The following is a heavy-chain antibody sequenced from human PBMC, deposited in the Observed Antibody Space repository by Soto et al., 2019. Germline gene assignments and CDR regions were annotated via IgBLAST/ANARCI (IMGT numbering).Heavy chain of an antibody. V-gene: IGHV4-34*01. CDR1: GGSXSXYX. J-gene: IGHJ4*02. CDR2: XXXRXST. CDR3: ARGXGSAYYYGSGSQRQYYFDY. Sequence: QVQLQQWGAGLLKPSETLSLTCAVYGGSXSXYXXXXXXXXXXXXXXXXGXXXXRXSTNYNPSLKSRVTISVDTSKNQFSLKLSSVTAADTAVXXCARGXGSAYYYGSGSQRQYYFDYWGQGTLVTVSS. D-gene: IGHD3-10*01.